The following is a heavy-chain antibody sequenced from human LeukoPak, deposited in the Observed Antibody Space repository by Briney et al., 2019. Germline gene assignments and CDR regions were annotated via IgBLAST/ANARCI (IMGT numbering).Heavy chain of an antibody. Sequence: PGGSLRLSCAASGFTFSSYSMNWVRQAPGKGLEWVSYISSSSSSTIYYADSVKGRFTISRDNAKNSLYLQMNSLRDEDTAVCYCARAAGVMDVWGQGTTVTVSS. J-gene: IGHJ6*02. D-gene: IGHD1-14*01. V-gene: IGHV3-48*02. CDR3: ARAAGVMDV. CDR1: GFTFSSYS. CDR2: ISSSSSSTI.